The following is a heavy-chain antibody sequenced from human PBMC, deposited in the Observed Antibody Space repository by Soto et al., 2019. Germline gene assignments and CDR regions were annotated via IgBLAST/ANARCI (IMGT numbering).Heavy chain of an antibody. J-gene: IGHJ4*02. CDR3: AKDRNTAMVTGDFDY. D-gene: IGHD5-18*01. CDR1: GFTFGDYA. Sequence: GGSLRLSCAASGFTFGDYAMHWVRQVPGRGLEWVSGVSWTNISFGYADSVKGRFTISRDNARNSLYPQMNSLRREDTAFYYCAKDRNTAMVTGDFDYWGQGILVTVSS. CDR2: VSWTNISF. V-gene: IGHV3-9*01.